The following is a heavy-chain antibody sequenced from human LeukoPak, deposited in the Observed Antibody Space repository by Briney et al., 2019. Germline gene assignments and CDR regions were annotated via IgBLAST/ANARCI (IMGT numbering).Heavy chain of an antibody. D-gene: IGHD3/OR15-3a*01. Sequence: PGGSLRLSCSASGFTFSNYPMHWVRQAPGKRLEYVSAISGNGANTYYADSVKGRFTISRDNSKNTLYFQMISLTPEDTAVYYCVKVSRSDFWTGPFDPWGQGTLVTVSS. CDR2: ISGNGANT. V-gene: IGHV3-64D*06. CDR3: VKVSRSDFWTGPFDP. CDR1: GFTFSNYP. J-gene: IGHJ5*02.